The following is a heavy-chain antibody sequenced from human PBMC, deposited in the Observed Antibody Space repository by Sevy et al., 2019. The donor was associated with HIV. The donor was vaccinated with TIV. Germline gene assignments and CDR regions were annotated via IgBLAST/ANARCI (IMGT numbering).Heavy chain of an antibody. CDR3: ARVAMVATMVDF. D-gene: IGHD5-12*01. J-gene: IGHJ4*02. CDR1: GFTFSDYY. Sequence: GGSLRLSCAASGFTFSDYYLSWMRQAPGKGLEWVSYISGSGSGKFYADSVKGRFTISRDNAKNSLYLQMNSLRAEDTAVYYCARVAMVATMVDFWGRGTLVTVSS. V-gene: IGHV3-11*01. CDR2: ISGSGSGK.